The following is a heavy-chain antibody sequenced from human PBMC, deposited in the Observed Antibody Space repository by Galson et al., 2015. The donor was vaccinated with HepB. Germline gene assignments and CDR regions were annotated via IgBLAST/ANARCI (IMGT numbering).Heavy chain of an antibody. CDR3: ARGRGYGRTVKKNYYFYMDV. V-gene: IGHV3-11*01. Sequence: SLRLSCAASGFPFSDYYTSWIRQAPGKGLEWVSCIDTGGTTIYYADSVKGRFTISRDTARNSLYLQVNSLRADDTAVYYCARGRGYGRTVKKNYYFYMDVWGKGTTVTVSS. D-gene: IGHD3-3*01. CDR2: IDTGGTTI. CDR1: GFPFSDYY. J-gene: IGHJ6*03.